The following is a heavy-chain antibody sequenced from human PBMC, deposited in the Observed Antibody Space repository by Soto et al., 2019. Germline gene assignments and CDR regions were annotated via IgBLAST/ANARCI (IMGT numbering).Heavy chain of an antibody. D-gene: IGHD3-10*01. CDR1: GFTFSSYA. V-gene: IGHV3-23*01. CDR2: ISENGFRA. Sequence: SLRLSCAASGFTFSSYAMTWVRQAPGKGLEWVSGISENGFRAHYADSVKGRFTISRDNSKDTLYLQMNSLRPEDTAVYYCAKDLYCDGSGTYYPTDHWGQGTLVTVSS. J-gene: IGHJ4*02. CDR3: AKDLYCDGSGTYYPTDH.